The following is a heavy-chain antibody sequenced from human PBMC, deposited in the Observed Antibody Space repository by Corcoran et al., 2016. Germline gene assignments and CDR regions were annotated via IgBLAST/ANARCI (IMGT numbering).Heavy chain of an antibody. CDR1: GFSLSTSGVG. CDR3: ARVGAVAGTPGYYFDY. V-gene: IGHV2-5*01. D-gene: IGHD6-19*01. Sequence: QITLKESGPTLVKPTQTLTLTCTFSGFSLSTSGVGVGWIRQPPGKALEWLALIYWNDDKRYSPSLKSRLTITKDTSKNQVVLTMTNMDPVDTATYYCARVGAVAGTPGYYFDYWGQGTLVTVSS. CDR2: IYWNDDK. J-gene: IGHJ4*02.